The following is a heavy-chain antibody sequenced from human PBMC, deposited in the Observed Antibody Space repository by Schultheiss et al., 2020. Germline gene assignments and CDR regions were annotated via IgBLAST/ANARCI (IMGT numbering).Heavy chain of an antibody. D-gene: IGHD1-26*01. CDR3: ARVGGATYFDY. J-gene: IGHJ4*02. CDR1: GGSVSSGSYY. V-gene: IGHV4-61*01. CDR2: IYYSGST. Sequence: SQTLSLTCTVSGGSVSSGSYYWSWIRQPPGKGLEWIGYIYYSGSTDFNPSLKSRVSISVDTSKNQLSLTLTSVTAADTAVYYCARVGGATYFDYWGQGTLVTVSS.